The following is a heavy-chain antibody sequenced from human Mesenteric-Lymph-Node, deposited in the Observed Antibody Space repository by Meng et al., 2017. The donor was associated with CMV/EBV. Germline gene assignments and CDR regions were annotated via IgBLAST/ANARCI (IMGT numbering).Heavy chain of an antibody. D-gene: IGHD5-18*01. V-gene: IGHV4-59*12. CDR2: KYYSGDS. CDR1: DGSISTYY. CDR3: AGCVDTAMGGMDV. J-gene: IGHJ6*02. Sequence: ESLKISCTVSDGSISTYYCSWIRQPPGKGLEWIGYKYYSGDSNSNPSLKSRVTISLDTSKNQFSLRLSSVTAADTAVYYCAGCVDTAMGGMDVWGQGTTVTVSS.